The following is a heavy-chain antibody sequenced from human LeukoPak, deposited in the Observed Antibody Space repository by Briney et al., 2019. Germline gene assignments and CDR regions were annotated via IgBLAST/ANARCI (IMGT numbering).Heavy chain of an antibody. CDR3: ARDADRSGYFTAY. V-gene: IGHV1-18*01. CDR1: GYTFTNYG. D-gene: IGHD3-22*01. Sequence: APVKVSCKASGYTFTNYGISWVRQAPGQGLEWMGWISPYNGNTNYAQKLQGRVSMTTDTSTSTAYMEVRSLTSDDTAVYYCARDADRSGYFTAYWGQGTPVTVSS. J-gene: IGHJ4*02. CDR2: ISPYNGNT.